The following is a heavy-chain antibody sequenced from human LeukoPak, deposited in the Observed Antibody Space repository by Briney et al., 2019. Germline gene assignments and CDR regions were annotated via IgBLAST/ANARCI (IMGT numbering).Heavy chain of an antibody. CDR3: ARGHGDSSSHRYSDY. Sequence: GGSLRLSCVASGFIVSNNYMSWVRQAPGKGLEWVSVIYASGITYYADSVKGRFTISRDNSKSTLYFQMNSLRAEDTAVYYCARGHGDSSSHRYSDYWGQGTQVTVSS. D-gene: IGHD6-6*01. CDR2: IYASGIT. V-gene: IGHV3-66*01. CDR1: GFIVSNNY. J-gene: IGHJ4*02.